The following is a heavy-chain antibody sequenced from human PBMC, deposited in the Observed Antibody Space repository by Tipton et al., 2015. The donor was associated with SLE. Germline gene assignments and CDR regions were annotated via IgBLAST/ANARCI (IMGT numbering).Heavy chain of an antibody. J-gene: IGHJ4*02. CDR3: ARGYCSSTSCYGYFDY. Sequence: QLVQSGGGVVRPGGSLRLSCAASGFTFDGYGMSWVRQAPGKGLEWVSGINWNGGSTGYADSVKGRFTISRDNAKNSLYLQMNSLRAEDTALHYCARGYCSSTSCYGYFDYWGQGTLVTVSS. CDR2: INWNGGST. D-gene: IGHD2-2*01. CDR1: GFTFDGYG. V-gene: IGHV3-20*04.